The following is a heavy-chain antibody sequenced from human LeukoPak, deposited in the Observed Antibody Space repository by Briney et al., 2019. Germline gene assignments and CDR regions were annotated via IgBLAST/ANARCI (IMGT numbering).Heavy chain of an antibody. V-gene: IGHV4-61*01. D-gene: IGHD3-16*01. J-gene: IGHJ6*03. Sequence: PSETLSLTCTVSGGSISSSSYYWSWIRQPPGKGLEWIGYIYYSGSTNYNPSLKSRVTISVDTSKNQFSLKLSSVTAADTAVYYCARATGLRLGEYYYYYYMDVWGKGTTVTVSS. CDR1: GGSISSSSYY. CDR2: IYYSGST. CDR3: ARATGLRLGEYYYYYYMDV.